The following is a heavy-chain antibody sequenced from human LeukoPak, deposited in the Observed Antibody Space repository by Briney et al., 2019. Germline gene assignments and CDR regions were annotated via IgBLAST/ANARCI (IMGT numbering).Heavy chain of an antibody. D-gene: IGHD4-17*01. CDR3: ARDGGNDYGDYERGRIDY. CDR2: IIPILGIA. CDR1: GGTFGSYA. J-gene: IGHJ4*02. V-gene: IGHV1-69*04. Sequence: ASVKVSCKASGGTFGSYAISWVRQAPGQGLEWMGRIIPILGIANYAQKFQGRVTITADKSTSTAYMELSSLRSEDTAVYYCARDGGNDYGDYERGRIDYWGQGTLVTVSS.